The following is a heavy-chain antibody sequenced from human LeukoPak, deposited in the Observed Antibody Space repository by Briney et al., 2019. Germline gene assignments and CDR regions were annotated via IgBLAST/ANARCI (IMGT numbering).Heavy chain of an antibody. CDR1: GFTFSNYA. CDR3: ARERGSD. V-gene: IGHV3-23*01. CDR2: IHIGVTT. Sequence: GGSLRLSCAASGFTFSNYAMNWVRQAPGKGLEWVSIIHIGVTTYYADSVKGRFTISRDSFTNTLYLQMIGLRDDDTAVYYCARERGSDWGQGTLVTVSS. J-gene: IGHJ4*02. D-gene: IGHD2-15*01.